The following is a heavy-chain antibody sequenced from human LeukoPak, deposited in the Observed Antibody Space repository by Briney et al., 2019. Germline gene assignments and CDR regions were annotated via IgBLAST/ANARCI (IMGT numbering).Heavy chain of an antibody. CDR2: IIPIFGTA. D-gene: IGHD1-26*01. J-gene: IGHJ3*02. Sequence: ASVKVSCKASGYTFTNYPMNWVRQAPGQGLEWMGGIIPIFGTANYAQKFQGRVTITTDESTSTAYMELSSLRSEDTAVYYCAGGREGAFDIWGQGTMVTVSS. CDR3: AGGREGAFDI. CDR1: GYTFTNYP. V-gene: IGHV1-69*05.